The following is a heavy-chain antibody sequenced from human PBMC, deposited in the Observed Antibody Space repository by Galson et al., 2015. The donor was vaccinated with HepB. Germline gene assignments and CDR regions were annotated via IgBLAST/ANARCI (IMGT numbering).Heavy chain of an antibody. CDR1: GGSVSSGSYY. CDR2: IYYSGST. J-gene: IGHJ6*02. Sequence: SLTCTVSGGSVSSGSYYWSWIRQPPGKGLEWIGYIYYSGSTNYNPSLKSRVTISVDTSKNQFSLKLSSVTAADTAVYYCASIEDPAEDYYYGMDVWGQGTTVTVSS. D-gene: IGHD2-15*01. CDR3: ASIEDPAEDYYYGMDV. V-gene: IGHV4-61*01.